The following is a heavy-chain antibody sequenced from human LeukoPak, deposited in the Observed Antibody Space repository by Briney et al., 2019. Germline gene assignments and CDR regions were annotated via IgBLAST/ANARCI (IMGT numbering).Heavy chain of an antibody. CDR3: ARRFYGSGSLSFDY. J-gene: IGHJ4*02. D-gene: IGHD3-10*01. CDR2: IKQDGREK. V-gene: IGHV3-7*01. Sequence: TGGSLRLSCAVSGLTFSSCWMSWVRQAPGKGLEWVANIKQDGREKYYVDSVKGRFTISRDNAKNSLYLQMNSLRAEDTAVYYCARRFYGSGSLSFDYWAREPWSPSPQ. CDR1: GLTFSSCW.